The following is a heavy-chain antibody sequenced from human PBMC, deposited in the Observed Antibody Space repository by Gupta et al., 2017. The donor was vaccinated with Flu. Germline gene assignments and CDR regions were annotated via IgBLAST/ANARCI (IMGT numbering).Heavy chain of an antibody. CDR2: INPDSGAT. V-gene: IGHV1-2*02. CDR3: AKVAYLRYSKGWFHH. Sequence: QVQLVQSGAAVKKPGASMRVSCAASGYSFGDYYLQWVRQAPGQGLEWMGWINPDSGATHYVEKFLGRVTMTRDTSTSTAYLEMTRLTADDTAVYDGAKVAYLRYSKGWFHHWGQGARLTVSS. D-gene: IGHD6-19*01. J-gene: IGHJ4*02. CDR1: GYSFGDYY.